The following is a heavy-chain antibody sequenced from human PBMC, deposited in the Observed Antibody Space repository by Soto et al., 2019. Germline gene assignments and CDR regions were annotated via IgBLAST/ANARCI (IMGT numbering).Heavy chain of an antibody. J-gene: IGHJ4*02. D-gene: IGHD3-10*01. CDR1: GFTFSSYW. CDR2: IKEDGSEK. V-gene: IGHV3-7*04. Sequence: EVQLVESGGGLVQPGGSLRLSCAASGFTFSSYWMSWVLQAPGRGLEWVGNIKEDGSEKYYVDSVKGRFTVSRDNAKNSLYLPMNSLIAEDTAVYYCARATGADKEDYWGQVTLVIVSS. CDR3: ARATGADKEDY.